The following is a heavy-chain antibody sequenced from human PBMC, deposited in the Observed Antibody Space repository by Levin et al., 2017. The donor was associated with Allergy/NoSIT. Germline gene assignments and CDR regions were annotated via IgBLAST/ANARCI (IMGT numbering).Heavy chain of an antibody. V-gene: IGHV1-2*06. D-gene: IGHD1-7*01. J-gene: IGHJ4*02. CDR3: ARVFLGTTPNVDY. CDR1: GYTFSVYY. Sequence: PGASVKVSCKASGYTFSVYYIHWVRQAPGQGLEWMGRINPDSGGTNYAQNFQGRVTMTRDTTISTVYMELSGLTSDDTAVYYCARVFLGTTPNVDYWGQGTLVTVSS. CDR2: INPDSGGT.